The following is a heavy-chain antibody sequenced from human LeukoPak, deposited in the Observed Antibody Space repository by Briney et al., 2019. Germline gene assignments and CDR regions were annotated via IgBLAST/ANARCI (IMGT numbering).Heavy chain of an antibody. J-gene: IGHJ4*02. Sequence: PGGSLRLSCAASGFTFSSYWMSWVRQAPGKGLEWVANIKQDGSEKYYVDSVKGRFTISRDNAKNSLYLQMNSLRAEDTAAYYCAREMEYYDFWSGYGTFDYWGQGTLVTVSS. CDR2: IKQDGSEK. V-gene: IGHV3-7*01. CDR1: GFTFSSYW. D-gene: IGHD3-3*01. CDR3: AREMEYYDFWSGYGTFDY.